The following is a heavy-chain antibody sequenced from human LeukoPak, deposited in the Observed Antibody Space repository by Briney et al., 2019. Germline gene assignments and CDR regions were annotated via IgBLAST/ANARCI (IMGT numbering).Heavy chain of an antibody. V-gene: IGHV3-30*02. Sequence: GGSLRLSCAASGFSFSSYGMHWVRQAPGKGLKWVAFIRYDGSNKYYGDSVKGRFTISRDNSKNTLYLQMNSLRSEDTAVYYCARLREIPVFGVVTKSTSYFDYWGQGTLVTVSS. D-gene: IGHD3-3*01. CDR1: GFSFSSYG. J-gene: IGHJ4*02. CDR2: IRYDGSNK. CDR3: ARLREIPVFGVVTKSTSYFDY.